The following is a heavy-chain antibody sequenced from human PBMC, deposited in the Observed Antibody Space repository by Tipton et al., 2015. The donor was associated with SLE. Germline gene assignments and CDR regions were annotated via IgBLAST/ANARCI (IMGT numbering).Heavy chain of an antibody. CDR2: ITNNGNT. D-gene: IGHD2-8*01. CDR3: ARHDTNYGRNWFDP. CDR1: GYSISNDAYY. Sequence: LRLSCTVSGYSISNDAYYWSWIRQPAGKGLEWIGRITNNGNTYYIPSLQSRVTMSVDTSKNHFSLKLSSVTAADTAVYYCARHDTNYGRNWFDPWGQGTLVTVSS. V-gene: IGHV4-61*02. J-gene: IGHJ5*02.